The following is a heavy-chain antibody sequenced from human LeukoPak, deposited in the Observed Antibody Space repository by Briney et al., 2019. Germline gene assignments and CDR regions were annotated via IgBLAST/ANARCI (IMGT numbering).Heavy chain of an antibody. D-gene: IGHD2-15*01. CDR3: ARDKVVAATPSAFDI. CDR1: GGSFSGYY. V-gene: IGHV4-34*01. J-gene: IGHJ3*02. Sequence: SETLSLTCAVYGGSFSGYYWSWIRQPPGKGLEWIGEINHSGSTNYNPSLKSRVTISVDTSKNQFSLKLSSVTAADTAVYYCARDKVVAATPSAFDIWGQGTMVTVSS. CDR2: INHSGST.